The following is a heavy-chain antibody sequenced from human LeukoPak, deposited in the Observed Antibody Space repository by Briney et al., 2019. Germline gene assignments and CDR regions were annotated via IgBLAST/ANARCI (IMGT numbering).Heavy chain of an antibody. CDR2: ISAYNGNT. CDR1: GYTFTSYG. J-gene: IGHJ3*02. D-gene: IGHD1-26*01. Sequence: ASVKVSCKASGYTFTSYGISWVRQAPGRGLEWMGWISAYNGNTNYAQKLQGRVTMTTDTSTSTAYMELRSLRSDDTAVYYCALRVGATPGGNNDAFDIWGQGTMVTVSS. V-gene: IGHV1-18*01. CDR3: ALRVGATPGGNNDAFDI.